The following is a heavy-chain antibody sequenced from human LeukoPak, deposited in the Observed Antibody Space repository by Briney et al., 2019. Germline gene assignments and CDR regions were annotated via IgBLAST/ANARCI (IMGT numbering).Heavy chain of an antibody. V-gene: IGHV3-74*01. J-gene: IGHJ4*02. CDR2: TNSDGTST. CDR3: ARGSYGYDY. Sequence: GGSLRLSCAASGFTFSSYWMYWVRQGPGKGLVWVLRTNSDGTSTTYADSVKGRFTISRDNAKNALYLQMNSLRAEDTAVYYCARGSYGYDYWGQGTLVTVSS. CDR1: GFTFSSYW. D-gene: IGHD5-18*01.